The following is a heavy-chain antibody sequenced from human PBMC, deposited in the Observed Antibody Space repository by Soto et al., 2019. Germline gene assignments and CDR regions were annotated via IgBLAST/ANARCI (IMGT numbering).Heavy chain of an antibody. CDR2: IYYSWST. V-gene: IGHV4-61*01. CDR3: ARGQCSGSYSCDY. Sequence: PSETLSLTCTVSGGSVSSGSYYWSWIRQPPGKGLEWIGYIYYSWSTNYNPSLKSRVTISVDTSKNQFSLKLSSVTAADTAVYYCARGQCSGSYSCDYWGQGTLVTVSS. D-gene: IGHD3-10*02. CDR1: GGSVSSGSYY. J-gene: IGHJ4*02.